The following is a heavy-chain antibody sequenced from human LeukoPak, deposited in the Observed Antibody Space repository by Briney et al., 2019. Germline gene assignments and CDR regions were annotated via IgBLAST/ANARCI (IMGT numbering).Heavy chain of an antibody. CDR2: ISSSSSYI. CDR3: AELGITMIGGV. V-gene: IGHV3-21*05. J-gene: IGHJ6*04. Sequence: KSGGPLRLSCAASGFTFSSYSMNWVRQAPGRGLEWVSYISSSSSYIYYADSVKGRFTISRDNAKNSLYLQMNSLRAEDTAVYYCAELGITMIGGVWGKGTTVTISS. CDR1: GFTFSSYS. D-gene: IGHD3-10*02.